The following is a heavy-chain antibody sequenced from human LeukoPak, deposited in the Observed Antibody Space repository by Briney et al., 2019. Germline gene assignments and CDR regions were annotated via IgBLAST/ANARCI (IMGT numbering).Heavy chain of an antibody. J-gene: IGHJ5*02. Sequence: GASVKVSCKASGYTFTSYDINWVRQATGQGLEWMGWMNPNSGNTGYAQKFQGRVTMTGNTSISTAYMELSSLRSEDTAVYYCARKVTAIRGDWFDPWGQGTLVTVSS. CDR3: ARKVTAIRGDWFDP. CDR1: GYTFTSYD. D-gene: IGHD2-21*02. CDR2: MNPNSGNT. V-gene: IGHV1-8*01.